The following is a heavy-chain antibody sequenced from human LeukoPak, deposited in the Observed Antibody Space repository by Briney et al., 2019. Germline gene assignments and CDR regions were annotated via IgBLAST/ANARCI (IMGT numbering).Heavy chain of an antibody. CDR3: ARDPGYCSSTSCLNNGAFDI. V-gene: IGHV4-4*07. Sequence: SETLSLTCTVSGGSISSYYWSWIRQPAGKGLEWIGRIYTSGSTNYNPSLKSRVTMSVDTSKNRFSLKLSSVTAADTAVYYCARDPGYCSSTSCLNNGAFDIWGQGTMVTVSS. D-gene: IGHD2-2*01. CDR2: IYTSGST. CDR1: GGSISSYY. J-gene: IGHJ3*02.